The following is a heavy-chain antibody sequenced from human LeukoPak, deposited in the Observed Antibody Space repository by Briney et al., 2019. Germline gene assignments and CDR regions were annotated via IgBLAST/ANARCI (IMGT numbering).Heavy chain of an antibody. CDR2: IYYSGST. CDR1: GGSISSSSYY. Sequence: SETLSLTCTVSGGSISSSSYYWGWIRQPPGKGLEWIGSIYYSGSTYYNPSLKSRVTISVDTSKNQFSLKLSSVTAADTAVYYCARHPLVVTKNWFDPWGREPWSPSPQ. J-gene: IGHJ5*02. CDR3: ARHPLVVTKNWFDP. V-gene: IGHV4-39*01. D-gene: IGHD2-21*02.